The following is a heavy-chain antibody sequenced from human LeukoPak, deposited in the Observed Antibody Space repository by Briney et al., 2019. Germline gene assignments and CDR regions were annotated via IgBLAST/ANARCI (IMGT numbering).Heavy chain of an antibody. D-gene: IGHD3-9*01. CDR1: GGSVSSGSYY. V-gene: IGHV4-61*01. CDR3: ARDSFLTGTDHGMDV. CDR2: IYYSGST. Sequence: SETLSLTCTVSGGSVSSGSYYWSWIRQPPGKGLEWIGYIYYSGSTNYNPSLKSRVTISVDTSKNQFSLKLSSVTAADTAVYYCARDSFLTGTDHGMDVWGQGTTVTVSS. J-gene: IGHJ6*02.